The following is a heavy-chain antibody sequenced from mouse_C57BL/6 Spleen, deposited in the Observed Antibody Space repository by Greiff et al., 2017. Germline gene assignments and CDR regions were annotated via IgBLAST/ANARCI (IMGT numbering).Heavy chain of an antibody. J-gene: IGHJ4*01. CDR1: GYAFSSYW. V-gene: IGHV1-80*01. D-gene: IGHD2-2*01. Sequence: QVQLQQSGAELVKPGASVKISCKASGYAFSSYWMNWVKQRPGKGLEWIGQIYPGDGDTNYNGKFKGKATLTADKSSSTAYMQLSSLTSEDSAVYFCARDSLSTMVEGYYAMDYWGQGTSVTVSS. CDR3: ARDSLSTMVEGYYAMDY. CDR2: IYPGDGDT.